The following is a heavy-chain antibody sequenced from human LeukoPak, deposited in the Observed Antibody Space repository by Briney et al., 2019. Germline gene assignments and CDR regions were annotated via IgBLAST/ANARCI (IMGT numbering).Heavy chain of an antibody. J-gene: IGHJ4*02. V-gene: IGHV3-48*03. Sequence: GGSLRLSCAASGFTFSSYEMNWVRQAPGKGLEWVSYISSSGSTIYYADSVKGRFTISRDNAKNSLYLQMNSLRAEDTAVYYCARDGDYYSSGSEVKFDYWGQGTLVTVSS. D-gene: IGHD3-10*01. CDR1: GFTFSSYE. CDR2: ISSSGSTI. CDR3: ARDGDYYSSGSEVKFDY.